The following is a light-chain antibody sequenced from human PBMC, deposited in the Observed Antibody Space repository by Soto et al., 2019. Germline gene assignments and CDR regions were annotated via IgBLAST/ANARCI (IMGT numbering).Light chain of an antibody. Sequence: DIQMTQSPSTLFASVVDRVTITCRASQSISSWLAWYQQKPGKAPKLLIYDASSLESGVPSRFSGRGSGTEFTLTISSLQPDDFATYYCQQYNSYWTFGQGTKV. J-gene: IGKJ1*01. V-gene: IGKV1-5*01. CDR2: DAS. CDR1: QSISSW. CDR3: QQYNSYWT.